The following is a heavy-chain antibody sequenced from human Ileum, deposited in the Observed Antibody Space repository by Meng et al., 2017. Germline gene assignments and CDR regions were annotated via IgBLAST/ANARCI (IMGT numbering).Heavy chain of an antibody. D-gene: IGHD3-22*01. V-gene: IGHV4-34*01. Sequence: VDLQQWGGGLWKPSDTLVHTCAVIGESVRCNFGCLCRQTRGKGLESNGEINQSESPTYHPSLKSQVTISVDTSKHQYAQKLNSVTAADTAVYYCSRTSYYHTSGYYPGWGQGTLVTVSS. CDR1: GESVRCNF. J-gene: IGHJ4*02. CDR2: INQSESP. CDR3: SRTSYYHTSGYYPG.